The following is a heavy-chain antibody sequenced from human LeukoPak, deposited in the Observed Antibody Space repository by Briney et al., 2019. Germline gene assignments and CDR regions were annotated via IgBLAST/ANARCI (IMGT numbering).Heavy chain of an antibody. CDR3: AKSLRGGYYDGFDI. CDR1: GFTYNNYA. D-gene: IGHD3-22*01. CDR2: ISGSGGDT. J-gene: IGHJ3*02. V-gene: IGHV3-23*01. Sequence: GGSLRLSCAASGFTYNNYAMNWVRQVPGKGLEWVSGISGSGGDTYYTDSVKGRFTISRDNSRNTLSLQMNSLRAEDTAVYYCAKSLRGGYYDGFDIRGQGTMVIVSS.